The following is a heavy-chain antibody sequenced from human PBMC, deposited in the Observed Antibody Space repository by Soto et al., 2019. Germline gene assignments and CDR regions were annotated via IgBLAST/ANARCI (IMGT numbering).Heavy chain of an antibody. Sequence: GGSLRLSCAASGFTFSSYAMHWVRQAPGKGLEWVAVISYDGSNKYYADSVKGRFTISRDNSKNTLYLQMNSLRAEDTAVYYCARVADDSIGYYYFEHWGQGTLVTVSS. CDR2: ISYDGSNK. J-gene: IGHJ1*01. D-gene: IGHD3-22*01. CDR1: GFTFSSYA. CDR3: ARVADDSIGYYYFEH. V-gene: IGHV3-30*04.